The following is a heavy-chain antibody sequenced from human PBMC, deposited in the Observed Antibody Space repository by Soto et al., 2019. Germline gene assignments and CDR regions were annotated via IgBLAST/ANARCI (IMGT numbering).Heavy chain of an antibody. V-gene: IGHV1-2*04. D-gene: IGHD6-6*01. J-gene: IGHJ6*02. CDR1: GYTLTGYY. CDR3: ARVGEAARPGYYYYGMDV. CDR2: INPNSGGT. Sequence: ASVKVSCKASGYTLTGYYMHWVRQAPGQGLEWMGWINPNSGGTNYAQKFQGWVTMTRDTSISTAYMELSRLRSDDTAVYYCARVGEAARPGYYYYGMDVWGQGTTVTVS.